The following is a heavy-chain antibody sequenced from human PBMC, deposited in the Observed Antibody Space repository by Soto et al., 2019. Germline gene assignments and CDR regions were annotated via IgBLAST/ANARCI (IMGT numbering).Heavy chain of an antibody. CDR1: GYTFTSSG. CDR2: ISAYNGNT. J-gene: IGHJ5*02. D-gene: IGHD2-2*01. Sequence: GASVKVSCKASGYTFTSSGISWVRQAPGQGLEWMGWISAYNGNTNYAQKLQGRVTMTTDTSTSTAYMELRSLRSDDTAVYYCARDGSSIVVVPAAIPYNWFDPWGQGTLVTVSS. V-gene: IGHV1-18*01. CDR3: ARDGSSIVVVPAAIPYNWFDP.